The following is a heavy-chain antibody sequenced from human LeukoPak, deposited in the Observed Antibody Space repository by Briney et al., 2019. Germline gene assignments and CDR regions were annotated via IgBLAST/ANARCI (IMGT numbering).Heavy chain of an antibody. J-gene: IGHJ4*02. CDR3: AKDRSTDWWYSLDY. CDR1: GFTFSGYA. V-gene: IGHV3-23*01. D-gene: IGHD2-8*02. Sequence: PGGSLRLSCAASGFTFSGYAMNWVRQAPGKGLEWVSAISGSGDSRYYADSVKGRFTISRDNSKNTLYLQMNSLRAEDTALYFCAKDRSTDWWYSLDYWGQGTLVTVSS. CDR2: ISGSGDSR.